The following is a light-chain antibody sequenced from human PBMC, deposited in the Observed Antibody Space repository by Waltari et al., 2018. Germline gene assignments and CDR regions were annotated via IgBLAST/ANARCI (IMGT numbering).Light chain of an antibody. CDR3: SSRELSGHVV. J-gene: IGLJ2*01. CDR1: IPRTYY. CDR2: GKN. Sequence: SSDLTQDPDVSVALGQTVRITCQGDIPRTYYGHWCRQQPGQAPELVIYGKNNRPSGIPDRFSASSSENTASLIITGAQAEDEADYYCSSRELSGHVVFGGGTRLTVL. V-gene: IGLV3-19*01.